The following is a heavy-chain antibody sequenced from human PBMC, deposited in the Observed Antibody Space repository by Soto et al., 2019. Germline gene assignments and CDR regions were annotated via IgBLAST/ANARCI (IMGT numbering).Heavy chain of an antibody. CDR1: GFTLNKFP. D-gene: IGHD3-16*01. CDR2: VSPDGNQK. J-gene: IGHJ4*02. V-gene: IGHV3-30-3*01. CDR3: ASQQQRLLGGVSSYWDH. Sequence: GGSLRLSCVASGFTLNKFPTHWVRQAPGKGLEWVAIVSPDGNQKSYADSVQGRFSISRDNSKKTVYLQMNDLRREDTALYYCASQQQRLLGGVSSYWDHWGLGTLVTVSS.